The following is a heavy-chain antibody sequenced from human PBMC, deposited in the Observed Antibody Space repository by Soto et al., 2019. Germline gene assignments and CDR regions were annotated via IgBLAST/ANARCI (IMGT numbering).Heavy chain of an antibody. CDR1: GYSFTSYW. Sequence: PGESLKISCKGSGYSFTSYWIGWVRQMPGKGLEWMGIIYPGDSDTRYSPSFQGQVTISADKSISTAYLQWSSLRSEDTAVYYCARNDKSGLDYWGQGTLVTVSS. V-gene: IGHV5-51*01. J-gene: IGHJ4*02. D-gene: IGHD1-1*01. CDR3: ARNDKSGLDY. CDR2: IYPGDSDT.